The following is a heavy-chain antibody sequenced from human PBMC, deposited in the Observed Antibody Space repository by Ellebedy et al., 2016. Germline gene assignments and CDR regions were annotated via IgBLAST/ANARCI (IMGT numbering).Heavy chain of an antibody. V-gene: IGHV3-66*01. J-gene: IGHJ4*02. D-gene: IGHD6-19*01. CDR1: GFTVSSNY. CDR3: ARMTGKWLVREPTYHFDY. Sequence: GGSLRLSCAASGFTVSSNYMSWVRQAPGKGLEWVSVLYSGGSTFYADSVKGRFTISRDNSKNTLYLQMNSLRAEDTAVYYCARMTGKWLVREPTYHFDYWGQGTLVTVSS. CDR2: LYSGGST.